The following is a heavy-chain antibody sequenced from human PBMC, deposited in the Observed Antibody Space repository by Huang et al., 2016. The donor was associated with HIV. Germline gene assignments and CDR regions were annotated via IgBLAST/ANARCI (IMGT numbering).Heavy chain of an antibody. CDR1: GFTFSSYA. D-gene: IGHD3-16*02. CDR2: RSDDGSNK. V-gene: IGHV3-30-3*01. CDR3: ARDAYYDYVWGSYRKYYYYYMDV. Sequence: QVQLVESGGGVVQPGRSLRLSCAASGFTFSSYAMHWVRQAPGNGLWWLSCRSDDGSNKYYADSVKGRFTISRDNSKNTLYLQMNSLRAEDTAVYYCARDAYYDYVWGSYRKYYYYYMDVWGKGTTVTVSS. J-gene: IGHJ6*03.